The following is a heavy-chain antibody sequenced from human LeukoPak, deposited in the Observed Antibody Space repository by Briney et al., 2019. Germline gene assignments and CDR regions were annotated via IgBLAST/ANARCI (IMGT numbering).Heavy chain of an antibody. D-gene: IGHD3-22*01. J-gene: IGHJ3*02. V-gene: IGHV3-21*01. CDR3: VYYDSSGYDAFDI. CDR1: GFTFSSYS. Sequence: RGSLRLSCAASGFTFSSYSMNWVRQAPGKGLEWVSSISSSSSYIYYAASVKGRFTISRDNAKNSLYLQMNSLRAEYTAVYYCVYYDSSGYDAFDIWGQGTMVTVSS. CDR2: ISSSSSYI.